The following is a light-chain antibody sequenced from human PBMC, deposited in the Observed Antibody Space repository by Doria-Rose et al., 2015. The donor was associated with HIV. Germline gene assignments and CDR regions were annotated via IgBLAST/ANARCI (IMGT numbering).Light chain of an antibody. V-gene: IGKV3-20*01. J-gene: IGKJ1*01. CDR3: HQCGTSWT. Sequence: TQSPGTLSLSPGERATLSCRASQSFSSTYLAWYQQKPGQAPSLLIYDGSTRATGIPDRFSASGSGTDFTLTINRLEPEDFALDYCHQCGTSWTFGQGTKVEI. CDR2: DGS. CDR1: QSFSSTY.